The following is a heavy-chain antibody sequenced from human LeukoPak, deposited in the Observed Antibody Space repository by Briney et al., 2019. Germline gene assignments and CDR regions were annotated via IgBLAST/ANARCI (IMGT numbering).Heavy chain of an antibody. V-gene: IGHV4-34*01. CDR1: SGSFSDYY. CDR3: ARVSAKLGFFDL. Sequence: PSETLSLTCTVYSGSFSDYYWSWIRQPPGKGLEWVAETSRSGGTNYNPSLKSRLAMSVDASKNQFSLKLSSVTAADTAVYYCARVSAKLGFFDLWGRGTLVTVSS. CDR2: TSRSGGT. J-gene: IGHJ2*01. D-gene: IGHD6-13*01.